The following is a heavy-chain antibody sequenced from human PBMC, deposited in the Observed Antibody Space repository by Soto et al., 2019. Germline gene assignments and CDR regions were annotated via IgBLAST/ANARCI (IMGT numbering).Heavy chain of an antibody. D-gene: IGHD2-2*01. J-gene: IGHJ5*02. Sequence: QVQLQQWGAGLLKPSETLSLTCAVYGGSFSDYYWSWIRQAPGKGLEWIGEASHSNPSLKSRVSISVDTSKNQFSLKLTSVTAADTAVFYCAREGRYCTSTSCYGWWFDPWGQGTLLTVSS. CDR1: GGSFSDYY. CDR2: ASHS. V-gene: IGHV4-34*01. CDR3: AREGRYCTSTSCYGWWFDP.